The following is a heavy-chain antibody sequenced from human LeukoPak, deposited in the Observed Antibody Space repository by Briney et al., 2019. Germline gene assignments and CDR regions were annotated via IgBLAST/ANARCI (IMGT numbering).Heavy chain of an antibody. CDR3: ARDSQFGIAAAGTGY. CDR2: ISAYNGNT. Sequence: ASVTVSCKASGYTFTSYGISWVRQAPGQGLEWMGWISAYNGNTNYAQKLQGRVTMTTDTSTSTAYMELRSLRSDDTAVYYCARDSQFGIAAAGTGYWGQGTLVTVSS. D-gene: IGHD6-13*01. J-gene: IGHJ4*02. V-gene: IGHV1-18*01. CDR1: GYTFTSYG.